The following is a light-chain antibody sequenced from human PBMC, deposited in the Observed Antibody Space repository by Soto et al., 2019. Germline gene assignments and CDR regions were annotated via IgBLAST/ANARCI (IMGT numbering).Light chain of an antibody. CDR3: HQYNSWPPGT. CDR2: DAS. Sequence: EFVWAQSPGRLSLSPGERATLSCRSSQTVRNNYLAWYQQKPGQAPRLLIYDASSRATGIPARFSGSGSGTEFTLTISSLQSEDFALYYCHQYNSWPPGTFGQGTKVDIK. V-gene: IGKV3-15*01. CDR1: QTVRNN. J-gene: IGKJ2*01.